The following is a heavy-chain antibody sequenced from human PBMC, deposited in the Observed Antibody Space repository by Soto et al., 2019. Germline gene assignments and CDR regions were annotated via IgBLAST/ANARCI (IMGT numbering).Heavy chain of an antibody. V-gene: IGHV5-51*01. CDR1: GYSFIDYW. Sequence: PGESLKISCKGSGYSFIDYWIGWVRQVPGKGLEWMGVIYPGDSDTRYSPSLQGHVTISADKSISTAYLQWSSLKATDTAMYYCARHAYDFWSGHPNPRYYYGMDVWGQGTTVTVSS. D-gene: IGHD3-3*01. J-gene: IGHJ6*02. CDR2: IYPGDSDT. CDR3: ARHAYDFWSGHPNPRYYYGMDV.